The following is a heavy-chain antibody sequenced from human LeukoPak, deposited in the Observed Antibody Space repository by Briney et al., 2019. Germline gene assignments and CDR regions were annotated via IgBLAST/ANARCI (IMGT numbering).Heavy chain of an antibody. V-gene: IGHV5-51*01. J-gene: IGHJ4*02. CDR3: ARRAYSSSWSYFDY. Sequence: GESLKISCKGSGYSFTSCWIGWVRQMPGKGLEWMGIIYPGDSGARYSPSFQGQVTISVDKSTSTAFLQWSSLKASDTAMYFCARRAYSSSWSYFDYWGQGTLVTVSS. CDR2: IYPGDSGA. D-gene: IGHD6-13*01. CDR1: GYSFTSCW.